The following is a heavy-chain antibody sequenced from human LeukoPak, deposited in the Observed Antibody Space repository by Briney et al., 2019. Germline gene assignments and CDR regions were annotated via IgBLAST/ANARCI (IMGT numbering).Heavy chain of an antibody. CDR1: GGSISSYY. CDR2: IYYSGST. J-gene: IGHJ6*02. V-gene: IGHV4-59*01. Sequence: SGTLSLTCTVSGGSISSYYWSWIRQPPGKGLEWIGYIYYSGSTNYNPSLKSRVTISVDTSKNQFSLKLSSVTAADTAVYYCARDYWEAYYYGSGRYYYYGMDVWGQGTTVTVSS. CDR3: ARDYWEAYYYGSGRYYYYGMDV. D-gene: IGHD3-10*01.